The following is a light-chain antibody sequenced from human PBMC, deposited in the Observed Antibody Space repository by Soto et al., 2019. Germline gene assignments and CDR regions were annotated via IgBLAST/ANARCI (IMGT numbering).Light chain of an antibody. CDR1: QSISSW. V-gene: IGKV1-5*01. J-gene: IGKJ1*01. CDR3: QQYNSYSQT. CDR2: DAS. Sequence: DIQMTQSPSTLSASVGDRVTITCRASQSISSWLAWYQQKPGKAPKLLIYDASSLESGVPSRFSGSGSGTEFTLTISSLQHDDFATYDCQQYNSYSQTFGQGTKVEIK.